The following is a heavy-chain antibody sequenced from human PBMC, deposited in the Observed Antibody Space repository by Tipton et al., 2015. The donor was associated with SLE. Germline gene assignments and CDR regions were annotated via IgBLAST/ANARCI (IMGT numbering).Heavy chain of an antibody. CDR1: GGSISSYY. CDR3: ARDGGIARYGMDV. D-gene: IGHD6-13*01. J-gene: IGHJ6*02. V-gene: IGHV4-4*07. Sequence: TLSLTCPVSGGSISSYYWDWIRQPAGEGLEWIGRIYSSGGTNYNPSLKSRFTMSLDTSKNQFSLKLNSVTAADTAVYYCARDGGIARYGMDVWGQGTTVTVSS. CDR2: IYSSGGT.